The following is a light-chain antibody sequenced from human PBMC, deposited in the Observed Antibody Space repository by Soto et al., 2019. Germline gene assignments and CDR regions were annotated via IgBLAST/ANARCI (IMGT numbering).Light chain of an antibody. J-gene: IGLJ3*02. CDR3: QSYDNSLSGSRV. CDR2: GTN. CDR1: SSNIGAGYD. Sequence: QSVLTQPPSVSGAPGQRGTISCTGSSSNIGAGYDVHWYQQHPGTAPKLLIYGTNNRPSGVPDRFSGSKSGMSASLAITGLQAADEANYYCQSYDNSLSGSRVFGGGTKLTVL. V-gene: IGLV1-40*01.